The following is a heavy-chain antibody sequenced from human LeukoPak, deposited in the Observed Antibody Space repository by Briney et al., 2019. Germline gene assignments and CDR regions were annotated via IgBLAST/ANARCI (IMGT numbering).Heavy chain of an antibody. CDR3: ARGPCSDTSCYSGFDY. V-gene: IGHV4-34*01. D-gene: IGHD2-2*02. CDR2: INHRGST. CDR1: GGSFSDYY. Sequence: PSETLSLTCAVSGGSFSDYYWSWIRQPPGKGLEWIGEINHRGSTNFNPSLKSRVTISLDTSKNLLSLKLSSVTAADTAVYYCARGPCSDTSCYSGFDYWGQGTLVTVSS. J-gene: IGHJ4*02.